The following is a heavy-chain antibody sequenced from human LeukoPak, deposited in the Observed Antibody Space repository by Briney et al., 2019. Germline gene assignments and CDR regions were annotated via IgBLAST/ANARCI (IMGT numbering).Heavy chain of an antibody. V-gene: IGHV3-21*01. J-gene: IGHJ4*02. CDR3: ARAADHHGGFDY. CDR2: LSFVTTYI. Sequence: GGSLRLSCAASGFIFSSYSMNWVRQAPGKGLEWVSSLSFVTTYIYYAESVKGRFTISRDNAKNSLYLRMNSLRAEDTAVYYCARAADHHGGFDYWGPGTLVTVSS. D-gene: IGHD3-16*01. CDR1: GFIFSSYS.